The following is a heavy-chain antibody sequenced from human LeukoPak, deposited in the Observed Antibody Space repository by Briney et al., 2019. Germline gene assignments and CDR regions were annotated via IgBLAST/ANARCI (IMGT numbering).Heavy chain of an antibody. CDR1: GFTFSNYA. D-gene: IGHD1-1*01. CDR2: ISSNGGNT. CDR3: ARQPPAVQRYFDY. Sequence: PGGSLRLSCAASGFTFSNYAMHWVRQAPGKGLECVSTISSNGGNTYHANSVKGRFIISRDNSKNTLYLQMGSLRVEDMAVYYCARQPPAVQRYFDYWGQGSLVTVSS. V-gene: IGHV3-64*01. J-gene: IGHJ4*02.